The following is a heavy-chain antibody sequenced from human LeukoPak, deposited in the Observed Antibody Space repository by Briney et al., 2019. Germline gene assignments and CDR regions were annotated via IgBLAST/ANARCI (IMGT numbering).Heavy chain of an antibody. V-gene: IGHV3-9*01. Sequence: GRPLRLSCAASGFTFDDYAMHWVRQAPGKGLEWVSGISWNSGNIGYADSVKGRFTISRDNAKNSLYLQMNSLRAEDTALYYCAKVHSYCSGGSCYYFDYWGQGTLVTVSS. J-gene: IGHJ4*02. CDR2: ISWNSGNI. CDR3: AKVHSYCSGGSCYYFDY. D-gene: IGHD2-15*01. CDR1: GFTFDDYA.